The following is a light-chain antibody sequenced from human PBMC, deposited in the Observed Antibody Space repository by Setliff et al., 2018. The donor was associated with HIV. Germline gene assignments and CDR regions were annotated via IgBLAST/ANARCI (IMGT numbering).Light chain of an antibody. V-gene: IGLV2-23*02. CDR1: SSDVGDYES. CDR2: DVT. Sequence: QSALAQPASVSGSPGQSITISCTGSSSDVGDYESVSWYQQNPGEAPKLMIYDVTKRPSGVSNRFSGSKSGNTASLTISGLQGEDEADYFCCSYAGGDTWIFGGGTKVTVL. CDR3: CSYAGGDTWI. J-gene: IGLJ2*01.